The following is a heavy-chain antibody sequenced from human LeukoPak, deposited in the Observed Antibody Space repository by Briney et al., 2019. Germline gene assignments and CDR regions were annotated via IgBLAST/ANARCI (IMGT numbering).Heavy chain of an antibody. D-gene: IGHD1-26*01. CDR1: GFTFSTYW. CDR3: ARDVGGNLDY. Sequence: PGGSLRLSCAASGFTFSTYWMAWVRQAPGKGLEWVANIKQDGSQKNYVDSVRGRFIIARDNDKNLLYLQMNSLGAEDTAVYHCARDVGGNLDYWGQGILVTVSS. J-gene: IGHJ4*02. CDR2: IKQDGSQK. V-gene: IGHV3-7*05.